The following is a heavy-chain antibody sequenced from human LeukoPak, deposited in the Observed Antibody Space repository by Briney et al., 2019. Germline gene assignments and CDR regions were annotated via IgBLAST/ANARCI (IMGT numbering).Heavy chain of an antibody. CDR3: ARGPPYIVVVTAIGFFDY. J-gene: IGHJ4*02. Sequence: PSETLSLTCTVSGGSISTYYWNWIRQPPGKGLEWIGYIYHSGSTNYNPSLKSRVTISVDTSKNQFSLKLSSVTAADTAVYYCARGPPYIVVVTAIGFFDYWGQGTLVTVSS. CDR1: GGSISTYY. V-gene: IGHV4-59*12. CDR2: IYHSGST. D-gene: IGHD2-21*02.